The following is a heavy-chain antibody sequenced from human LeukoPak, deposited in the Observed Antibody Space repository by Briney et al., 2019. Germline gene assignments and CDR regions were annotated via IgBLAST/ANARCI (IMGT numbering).Heavy chain of an antibody. V-gene: IGHV4-34*01. CDR2: INHSGST. D-gene: IGHD3-22*01. Sequence: SETLSLTCAAYGGSFSGYYWSWIRQPPGKGLEWIGEINHSGSTNSNPSLKSRVTISVDTSKNQFSLKLSSVTAADTAVYYCARSHYYDSSGSQNNWFDPWGQGTLVTVSS. CDR1: GGSFSGYY. CDR3: ARSHYYDSSGSQNNWFDP. J-gene: IGHJ5*02.